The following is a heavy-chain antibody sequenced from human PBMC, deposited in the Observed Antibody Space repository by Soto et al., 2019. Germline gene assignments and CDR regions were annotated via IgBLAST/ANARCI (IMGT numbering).Heavy chain of an antibody. CDR2: IKSKTDGGTT. Sequence: EVQLVESGGGLVKPGGSLSLSCAASGFTFSNAWMSWVPQAPGEGLEWVGRIKSKTDGGTTDYAAPVKGRFTISRDDSKNTLYLQMNSLKTEDTAVYYCTTVAGGGTVTPGYYYMDVWGKGTTVTVSS. D-gene: IGHD4-17*01. J-gene: IGHJ6*03. CDR1: GFTFSNAW. CDR3: TTVAGGGTVTPGYYYMDV. V-gene: IGHV3-15*01.